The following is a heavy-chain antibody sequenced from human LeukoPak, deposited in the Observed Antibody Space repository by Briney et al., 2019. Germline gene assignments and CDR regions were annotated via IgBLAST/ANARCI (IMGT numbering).Heavy chain of an antibody. CDR2: INPSGGST. V-gene: IGHV1-46*01. Sequence: ASVKVSCKASGGTFSSYAISWVRQAPGQGLEWMGIINPSGGSTSYAQKFQGRVTMTRDTSTSTVYMELSSLRSEDTAVYYCARDVGLRESDYWGQGTLVTVSS. CDR1: GGTFSSYA. J-gene: IGHJ4*02. CDR3: ARDVGLRESDY. D-gene: IGHD5-12*01.